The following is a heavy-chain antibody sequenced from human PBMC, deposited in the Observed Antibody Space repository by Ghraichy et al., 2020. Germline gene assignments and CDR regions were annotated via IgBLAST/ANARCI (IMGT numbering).Heavy chain of an antibody. Sequence: GGSLRLSCAGPGFIFSRYAMTWVRKAPGKGLEWVSSISGSGDPTNYADSVKGRFTISKDNSENTLYLQMNTLRAEDTAVYYCAGRTSGAYQDAFDIWSQGTMVTVSS. D-gene: IGHD1-7*01. CDR2: ISGSGDPT. J-gene: IGHJ3*02. CDR3: AGRTSGAYQDAFDI. V-gene: IGHV3-23*01. CDR1: GFIFSRYA.